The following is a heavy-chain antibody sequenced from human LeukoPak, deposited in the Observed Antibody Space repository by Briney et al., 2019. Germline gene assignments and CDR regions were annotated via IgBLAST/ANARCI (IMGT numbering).Heavy chain of an antibody. Sequence: SVKVSCKASGYTFTGYYMHWVRQAPGQGLEWMGRINPDSGDTNYAQKFQGRVTMTRDTSINTAYMELSRLTSDDTAVYYCARDRLGNYYLFDFWGQGTLVTVSS. CDR3: ARDRLGNYYLFDF. CDR1: GYTFTGYY. V-gene: IGHV1-2*06. D-gene: IGHD1-26*01. J-gene: IGHJ4*02. CDR2: INPDSGDT.